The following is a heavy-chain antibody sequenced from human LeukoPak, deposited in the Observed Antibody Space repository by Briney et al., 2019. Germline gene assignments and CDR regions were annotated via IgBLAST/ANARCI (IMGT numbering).Heavy chain of an antibody. CDR3: AKLLGSYGYWYWFDP. CDR1: GFTFSSYA. J-gene: IGHJ5*02. CDR2: ISGSGAIT. D-gene: IGHD5-18*01. Sequence: QPGGSLRLSCAASGFTFSSYAMTWVRQAPGKGLEWVSGISGSGAITYYAESMKGRVTISRDNSRKTLYLQMNSLRAEDTAVYYCAKLLGSYGYWYWFDPWGQGTLVTVSS. V-gene: IGHV3-23*01.